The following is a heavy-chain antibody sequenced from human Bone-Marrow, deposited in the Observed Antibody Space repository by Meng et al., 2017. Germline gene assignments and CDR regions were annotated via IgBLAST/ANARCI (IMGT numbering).Heavy chain of an antibody. CDR1: GGYISSGGYY. J-gene: IGHJ4*02. CDR2: IYYSGST. V-gene: IGHV4-31*01. CDR3: AREASPEYYFDY. Sequence: QVQLQESRPGLVKPSQTLSLTCNCSGGYISSGGYYWSWIRQHPGKGLEWIGYIYYSGSTYYNPSLKSLVTISVDTSKNQFSLKLSSVTAADTAVYYCAREASPEYYFDYWGQGTLVTVSS. D-gene: IGHD1-14*01.